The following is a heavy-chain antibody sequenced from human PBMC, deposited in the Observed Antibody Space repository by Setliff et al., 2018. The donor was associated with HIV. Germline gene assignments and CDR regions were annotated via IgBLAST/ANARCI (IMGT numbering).Heavy chain of an antibody. V-gene: IGHV4-34*11. CDR2: IYFTGSS. Sequence: ASETLSLTCAVHGGSFSDYYWTWIRQPPGKGLEWIGSIYFTGSSDNNPSLKSRVTLSVDTSKHQFSLKLSSVTAADTAVYYCARVQMAYAAFDVWGQGTMVTVSS. CDR3: ARVQMAYAAFDV. J-gene: IGHJ3*01. CDR1: GGSFSDYY. D-gene: IGHD4-17*01.